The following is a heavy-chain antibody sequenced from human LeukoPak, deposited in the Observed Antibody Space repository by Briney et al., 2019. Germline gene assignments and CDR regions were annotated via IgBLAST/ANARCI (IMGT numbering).Heavy chain of an antibody. CDR2: IYYSGST. J-gene: IGHJ4*02. CDR1: GGSISSGGYY. Sequence: SETLSFTCTVSGGSISSGGYYWSWIRQHPGKGLEWIGYIYYSGSTYYNPSLKSRVTISVDTSKNQFSLKLSSVTAADTAVYYCARVTMEYYYDSSSYYYPDYWGQGTLVTVSS. D-gene: IGHD3-22*01. V-gene: IGHV4-31*03. CDR3: ARVTMEYYYDSSSYYYPDY.